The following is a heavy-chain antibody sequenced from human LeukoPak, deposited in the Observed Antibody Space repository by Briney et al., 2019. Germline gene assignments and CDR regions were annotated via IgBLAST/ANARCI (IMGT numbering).Heavy chain of an antibody. D-gene: IGHD6-6*01. J-gene: IGHJ4*02. Sequence: GGSLRLSCAASGFTFDDYAMHWVRQAPGKGLEWVSGISWNSGSIGYADSVKGRFTISRDNAKNSLYLQMNSLRAEDTALYYCAEGAAARRSHFDYWGQGTLVTVSS. CDR3: AEGAAARRSHFDY. CDR2: ISWNSGSI. CDR1: GFTFDDYA. V-gene: IGHV3-9*01.